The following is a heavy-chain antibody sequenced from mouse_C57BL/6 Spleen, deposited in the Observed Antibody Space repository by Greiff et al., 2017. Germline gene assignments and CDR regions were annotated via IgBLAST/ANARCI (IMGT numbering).Heavy chain of an antibody. CDR1: GFNIKDDY. CDR2: IVPENGDT. D-gene: IGHD2-3*01. Sequence: VQLQQSGAELVRPGASVKLSCTASGFNIKDDYMHWVKQRPEQGLEWIGWIVPENGDTEYASKFQGKATITADTSSNTAYLQLSSLTSEDTAVYYCTNDGYRAWFAYWGQGTLVTVSA. CDR3: TNDGYRAWFAY. J-gene: IGHJ3*01. V-gene: IGHV14-4*01.